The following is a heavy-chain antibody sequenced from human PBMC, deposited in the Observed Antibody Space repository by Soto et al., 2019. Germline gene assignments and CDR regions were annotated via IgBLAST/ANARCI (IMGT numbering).Heavy chain of an antibody. V-gene: IGHV4-59*01. D-gene: IGHD2-2*01. J-gene: IGHJ6*03. Sequence: SETLSLTCTVSGGSISSYYWSWIRQPPGKGLEWIGYIYYSGSTNYNPSLKSRVTISVDTSKNQFSLKLSSVTAADTAVYYCARVFEKYQLLCPYYYYYMDVWGKGTTVTVSS. CDR2: IYYSGST. CDR3: ARVFEKYQLLCPYYYYYMDV. CDR1: GGSISSYY.